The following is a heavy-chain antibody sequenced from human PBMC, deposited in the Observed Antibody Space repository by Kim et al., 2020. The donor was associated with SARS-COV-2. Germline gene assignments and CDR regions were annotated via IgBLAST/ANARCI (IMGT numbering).Heavy chain of an antibody. J-gene: IGHJ4*02. D-gene: IGHD6-19*01. Sequence: GGSMRLSCAASGFTFSSYAMSWVRQAPGKGLEWVSAISGSGGSTYYADSVKGRFTISRDNSKNTLYLQMNSLRAEDTAVYYCAKGTRIAVAGDFDYWGQGTLVTVSS. CDR3: AKGTRIAVAGDFDY. CDR1: GFTFSSYA. CDR2: ISGSGGST. V-gene: IGHV3-23*01.